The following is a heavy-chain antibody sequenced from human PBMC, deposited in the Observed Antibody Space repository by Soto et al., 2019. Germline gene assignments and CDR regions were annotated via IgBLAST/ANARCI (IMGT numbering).Heavy chain of an antibody. CDR2: ISAYNGNT. CDR3: ARSEYCSGGSCYSGYYYYYGMDV. CDR1: GYTFTSYG. J-gene: IGHJ6*02. D-gene: IGHD2-15*01. V-gene: IGHV1-18*04. Sequence: ASVKVSCKASGYTFTSYGISWVRQAPGQGLEWMGWISAYNGNTNYAQKLQGRVTMTTDTSTSTAYMELRSLRSDDTAVYYCARSEYCSGGSCYSGYYYYYGMDVWGQGTTVTVSS.